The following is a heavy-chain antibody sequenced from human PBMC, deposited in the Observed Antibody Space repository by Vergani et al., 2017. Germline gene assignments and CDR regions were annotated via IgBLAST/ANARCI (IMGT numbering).Heavy chain of an antibody. V-gene: IGHV1-18*01. Sequence: QVQLVQSGAEVKKPGASVKVSCKASGYTFTSYGISWVRQAPGQGLEWMGWISAYNGNTNYAQKLQGRVTMTRDTSISTAYMELSRLRSDDTAVYYCAREYCSGGSCYSVYFQHWGQGTLVTVSS. J-gene: IGHJ1*01. CDR1: GYTFTSYG. CDR2: ISAYNGNT. D-gene: IGHD2-15*01. CDR3: AREYCSGGSCYSVYFQH.